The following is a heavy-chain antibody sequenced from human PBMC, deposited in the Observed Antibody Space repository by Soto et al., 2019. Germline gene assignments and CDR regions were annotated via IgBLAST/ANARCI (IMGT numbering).Heavy chain of an antibody. J-gene: IGHJ4*02. V-gene: IGHV3-23*01. CDR1: GFTFSSYA. D-gene: IGHD3-10*01. CDR3: AKLVVRGGFDY. Sequence: EVQLLESGGGLVQPGGSLRLSCVASGFTFSSYAMSWVRQAPGRGLEWVSVIGGSGGNTYYADSVKGRFTISRDNSKNTLYLQMNSLRAEDTAIYYCAKLVVRGGFDYWGQGTLVTVSS. CDR2: IGGSGGNT.